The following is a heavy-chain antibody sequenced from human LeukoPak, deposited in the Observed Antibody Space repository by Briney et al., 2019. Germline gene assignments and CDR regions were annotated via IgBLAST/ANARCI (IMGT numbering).Heavy chain of an antibody. CDR1: GYTLTELS. J-gene: IGHJ4*02. CDR2: FDPEDGET. V-gene: IGHV1-24*01. Sequence: ASVKVSRKVSGYTLTELSMHWVRQAPGKGLEWMGGFDPEDGETIYAQKFQGRVTMTEDTSTDTAYMELSSLRSEDTAVYYCATKYYYDSSGYPPFDYWGQGTLVTVSS. D-gene: IGHD3-22*01. CDR3: ATKYYYDSSGYPPFDY.